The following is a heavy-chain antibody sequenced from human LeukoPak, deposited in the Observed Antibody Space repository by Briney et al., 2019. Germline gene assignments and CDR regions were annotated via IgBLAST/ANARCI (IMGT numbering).Heavy chain of an antibody. CDR2: ISGSGAST. CDR1: GFTFSSYA. Sequence: GGSLRLSCAASGFTFSSYAMSWVRQAPGEGLEWVSAISGSGASTYYADSVKGRFTISRDNSKNTLYLQMNSLRAEDTAVYYCANGAPKDRGWSGYSAFDIWGQGTMVTVSS. V-gene: IGHV3-23*01. D-gene: IGHD3-3*01. J-gene: IGHJ3*02. CDR3: ANGAPKDRGWSGYSAFDI.